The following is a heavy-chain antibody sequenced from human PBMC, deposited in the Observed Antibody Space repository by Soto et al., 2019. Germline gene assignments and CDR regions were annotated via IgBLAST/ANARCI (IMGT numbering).Heavy chain of an antibody. D-gene: IGHD3-10*01. J-gene: IGHJ4*02. V-gene: IGHV3-33*01. CDR2: IWYDGRNK. CDR3: ARDNGGSGTYLDY. CDR1: GFTFSSYG. Sequence: QVQLVESGGGVVQPGRSLRLSCAASGFTFSSYGMHWVRQAPGKGLEWVALIWYDGRNKYYADSVKGRFTISRDNSKNTLILQMNSLRADDTAVYYCARDNGGSGTYLDYWGQGILVTVSS.